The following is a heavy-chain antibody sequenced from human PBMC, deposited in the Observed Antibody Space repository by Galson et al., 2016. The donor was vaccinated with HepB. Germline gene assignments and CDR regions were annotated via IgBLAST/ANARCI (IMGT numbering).Heavy chain of an antibody. V-gene: IGHV3-23*01. CDR2: ISGSGVVI. J-gene: IGHJ4*02. D-gene: IGHD3-10*01. Sequence: SLRLSCAASGFSITIDAMSWVRQAPGKGLEWVSGISGSGVVIYYADSVKGRFTISRDNSKNVLYLQMNSLRGDDTARYYCVKGGPGSGSFWAGNWGQGILVTVSS. CDR3: VKGGPGSGSFWAGN. CDR1: GFSITIDA.